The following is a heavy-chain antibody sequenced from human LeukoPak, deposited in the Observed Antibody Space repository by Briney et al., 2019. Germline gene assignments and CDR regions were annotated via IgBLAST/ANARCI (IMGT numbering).Heavy chain of an antibody. CDR1: GGSISSGSYY. D-gene: IGHD6-13*01. CDR2: IYTSGST. CDR3: ARDDSSSWYDY. Sequence: SETLSLTCTVSGGSISSGSYYWSWIRQPAGKGLEWIGRIYTSGSTNYNPSLKSRVTISVDTSKNQFSLKLSSVTAADTAVYYCARDDSSSWYDYWGQGTLVTVSS. V-gene: IGHV4-61*02. J-gene: IGHJ4*02.